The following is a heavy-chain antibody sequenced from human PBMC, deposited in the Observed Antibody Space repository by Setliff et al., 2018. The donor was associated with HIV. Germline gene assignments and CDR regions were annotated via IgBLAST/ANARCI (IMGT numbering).Heavy chain of an antibody. CDR2: ISSSSSPI. J-gene: IGHJ4*02. CDR3: VRVRYSDEGLDY. D-gene: IGHD5-12*01. V-gene: IGHV3-48*04. CDR1: GFSFSSNW. Sequence: GGSLRLSCAGSGFSFSSNWIHWVRQTAGKGLLWISFISSSSSPIYYADSVKGRFTISRDNAKNSLFLQMNSLRAEDTALYYCVRVRYSDEGLDYWGQGTLVTVSS.